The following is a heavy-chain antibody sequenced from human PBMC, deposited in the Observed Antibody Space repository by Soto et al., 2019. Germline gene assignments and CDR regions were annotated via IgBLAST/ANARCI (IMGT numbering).Heavy chain of an antibody. V-gene: IGHV1-18*01. CDR3: ARARYASGSWGFYLDY. Sequence: ASVKVSCKASGYTFTSYGISWVRQAPGQGLEWMGWISAYNGNTNYAQKLQGRVTMTTDTSTSTAYMELRSLRSDDTAVYYCARARYASGSWGFYLDYWGQGTLVTVSS. D-gene: IGHD3-10*01. CDR1: GYTFTSYG. J-gene: IGHJ4*02. CDR2: ISAYNGNT.